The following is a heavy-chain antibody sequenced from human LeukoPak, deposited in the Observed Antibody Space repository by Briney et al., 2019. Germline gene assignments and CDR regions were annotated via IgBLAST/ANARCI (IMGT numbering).Heavy chain of an antibody. CDR1: GFTFNKFW. CDR3: ARDRYGDYACDY. J-gene: IGHJ4*02. Sequence: GGSLRLSCATSGFTFNKFWMTWVRQAPGKGLEWVSYISSSSSTIYYADSVKGRFTISRDNAKNSLYLQMNSLRAEDTAVYYCARDRYGDYACDYWGQGILVTVSS. CDR2: ISSSSSTI. D-gene: IGHD4-17*01. V-gene: IGHV3-48*01.